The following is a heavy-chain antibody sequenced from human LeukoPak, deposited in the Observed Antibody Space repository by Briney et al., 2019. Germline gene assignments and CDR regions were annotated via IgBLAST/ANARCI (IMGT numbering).Heavy chain of an antibody. V-gene: IGHV3-66*01. Sequence: GGSLRLSCAASGFTFSAYSMNWVRQAPGKGLEWVSGIYTGGTTYYTDSVKGRFTISRDNPNNTLYLQMHSLRAEDTAVYYCAREISRFGIWGQGTLVTVSS. CDR3: AREISRFGI. CDR2: IYTGGTT. CDR1: GFTFSAYS. J-gene: IGHJ4*02. D-gene: IGHD3-16*01.